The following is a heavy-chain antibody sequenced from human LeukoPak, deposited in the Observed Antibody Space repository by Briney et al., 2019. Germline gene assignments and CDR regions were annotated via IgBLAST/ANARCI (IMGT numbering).Heavy chain of an antibody. Sequence: SETLSLTCAVYGGSFSGYYWSWIRQPPGKGLEWIGEINHSGGTNYNPSLKSRVTISVDTSKNQFSLKMSSVTAADTAVYYCARDSSGSKALDDWGQGTLVTVSS. J-gene: IGHJ4*02. CDR1: GGSFSGYY. D-gene: IGHD3-22*01. CDR3: ARDSSGSKALDD. CDR2: INHSGGT. V-gene: IGHV4-34*01.